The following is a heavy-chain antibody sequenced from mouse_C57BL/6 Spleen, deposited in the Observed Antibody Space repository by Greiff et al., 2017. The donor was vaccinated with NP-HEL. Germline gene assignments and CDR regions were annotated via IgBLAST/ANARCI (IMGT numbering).Heavy chain of an antibody. CDR1: GYAFSSSW. D-gene: IGHD1-1*01. CDR2: IYPGDGDT. CDR3: ARWGLLRYYYAMDY. J-gene: IGHJ4*01. Sequence: LQESGPELVKPGASVKISCKASGYAFSSSWMNWVKQRPGKGLEWIGRIYPGDGDTNYNGKFKGKATLTADKSSSTAYMQLSSLTSEDSAVYFCARWGLLRYYYAMDYWGQGTSVTVSS. V-gene: IGHV1-82*01.